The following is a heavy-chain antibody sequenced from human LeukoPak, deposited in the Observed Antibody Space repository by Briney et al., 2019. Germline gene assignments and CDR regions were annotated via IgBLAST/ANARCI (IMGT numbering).Heavy chain of an antibody. V-gene: IGHV1-58*01. CDR1: GFTFTSSA. Sequence: SVKVSCKASGFTFTSSAVQWVRQARGQRLEWIGWIVVGSGNTNYAQKFQERVTITRDMSTSTAYMELSSLRSEDTAVYYCAATGYSSSWYDYYGMDVWGQGTTVTVSS. D-gene: IGHD6-13*01. J-gene: IGHJ6*02. CDR2: IVVGSGNT. CDR3: AATGYSSSWYDYYGMDV.